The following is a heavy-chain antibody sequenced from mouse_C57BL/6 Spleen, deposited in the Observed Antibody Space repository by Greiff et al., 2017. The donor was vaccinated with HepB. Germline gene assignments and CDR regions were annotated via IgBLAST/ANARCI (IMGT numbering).Heavy chain of an antibody. CDR3: ARSLLRGYFDV. CDR2: IYPSDSET. V-gene: IGHV1-61*01. CDR1: GYTFTSYW. J-gene: IGHJ1*03. D-gene: IGHD1-1*01. Sequence: QVQLQQPGAELVRPGSSVKLSCKASGYTFTSYWMDWVKQRPGQGLEWIGNIYPSDSETHYNQKFKDKATLTVDKSSSTAYMQLSSLTSEDSAVYYCARSLLRGYFDVWGTGTTVTVSS.